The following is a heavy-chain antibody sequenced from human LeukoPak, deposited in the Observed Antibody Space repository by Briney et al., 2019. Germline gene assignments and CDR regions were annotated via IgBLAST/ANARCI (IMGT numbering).Heavy chain of an antibody. J-gene: IGHJ4*02. CDR1: GFTFGSYG. Sequence: PGGSLRLSCAASGFTFGSYGMHWVRQAPGKGLEWVAVISYDGSSKYYADSVKGRFTISRDNSKNTLYLQMNSLRAEDTAVYYCAKDDRREYYYGSGSYYPLFDYWGQGTLVTVSS. V-gene: IGHV3-30*18. CDR2: ISYDGSSK. D-gene: IGHD3-10*01. CDR3: AKDDRREYYYGSGSYYPLFDY.